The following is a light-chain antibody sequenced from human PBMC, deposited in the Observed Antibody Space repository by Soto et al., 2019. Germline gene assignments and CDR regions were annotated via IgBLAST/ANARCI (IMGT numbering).Light chain of an antibody. CDR2: GRT. J-gene: IGKJ5*01. Sequence: EIVLTQSPATLSLSPGERATFSCSSSQSVVSYLDSYQQKHRQDPRLLIYGRTTRATGITARFSGSGSGKEFTLPISSLQSEDFAVYYCQQYNNWPPITFGQGTRLEI. CDR3: QQYNNWPPIT. V-gene: IGKV3-15*01. CDR1: QSVVSY.